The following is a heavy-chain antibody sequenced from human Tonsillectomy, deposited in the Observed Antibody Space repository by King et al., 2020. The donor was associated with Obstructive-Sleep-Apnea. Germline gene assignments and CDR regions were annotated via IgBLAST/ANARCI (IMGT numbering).Heavy chain of an antibody. V-gene: IGHV3-30*04. D-gene: IGHD3-22*01. CDR1: GFTFTNYA. CDR2: ISDDESKK. J-gene: IGHJ4*02. CDR3: SRGAGGYYDSSGNTY. Sequence: VQLVESGGGVVQPGRSLRLSCAVSGFTFTNYAMHWVRQAPGKGLEWVAVISDDESKKYYADSVKGRFTISRDNSKNILYVQMNSLRLEDTAVYYCSRGAGGYYDSSGNTYWGQGTLVTVSS.